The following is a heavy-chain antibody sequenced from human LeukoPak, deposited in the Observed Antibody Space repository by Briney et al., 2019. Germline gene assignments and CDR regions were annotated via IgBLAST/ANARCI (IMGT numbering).Heavy chain of an antibody. V-gene: IGHV3-7*01. D-gene: IGHD1-26*01. CDR1: GFTFTDYW. CDR3: ARVGTWELQRVFEY. J-gene: IGHJ4*02. Sequence: PGGSLRLSCAASGFTFTDYWMTWVHQVPGKGLEWVANIHKAGSESYYVDSVKGRFAISRDNAKNSLYLQLSSLRVDDTAVYYCARVGTWELQRVFEYWGQGTLVTVSS. CDR2: IHKAGSES.